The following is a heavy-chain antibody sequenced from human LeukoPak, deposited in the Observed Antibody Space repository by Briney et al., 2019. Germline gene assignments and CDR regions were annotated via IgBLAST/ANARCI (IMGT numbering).Heavy chain of an antibody. CDR2: IIRNGAGT. D-gene: IGHD3/OR15-3a*01. CDR3: AKGDGLDGKFDY. CDR1: GFAFSTYA. J-gene: IGHJ4*02. V-gene: IGHV3-23*01. Sequence: PGGSLGLSCAASGFAFSTYAISCVRQVPGNWLEWVSAIIRNGAGTYYADSVKGRFAISRDDSKNTLYLEMDSLRADDTAVYYCAKGDGLDGKFDYWGQGTLVTVSS.